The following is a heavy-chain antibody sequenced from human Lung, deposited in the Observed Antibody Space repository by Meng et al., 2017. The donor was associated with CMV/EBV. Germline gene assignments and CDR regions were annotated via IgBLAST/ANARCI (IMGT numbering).Heavy chain of an antibody. CDR1: GFSVTTND. CDR2: TFRAGNT. V-gene: IGHV3-66*02. J-gene: IGHJ2*01. Sequence: ESXKISXAASGFSVTTNDINWVRQAPGKGLEWVSITFRAGNTYYTDSVKGRFTVSRDNSKNTLYLQMDSLRVEDTAVYYCASFTRQLQVVGAIYWYADLWGRGTXVTVSS. D-gene: IGHD2-15*01. CDR3: ASFTRQLQVVGAIYWYADL.